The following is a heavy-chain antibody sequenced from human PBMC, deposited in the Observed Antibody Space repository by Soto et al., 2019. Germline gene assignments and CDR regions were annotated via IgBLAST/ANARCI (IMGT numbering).Heavy chain of an antibody. Sequence: EVQLLESGGGLVQPGGSLRLSCAASGFTFSSYAMSWVRQAPGKGLEWVSAISGSGGSTYYADSVKGRFTISRDNSKNTLYLQMDGLRAEDTAVYYCAKDEGGAIYYYYSGMDVWGQGTTVTVSS. CDR2: ISGSGGST. CDR3: AKDEGGAIYYYYSGMDV. V-gene: IGHV3-23*01. D-gene: IGHD3-16*01. J-gene: IGHJ6*02. CDR1: GFTFSSYA.